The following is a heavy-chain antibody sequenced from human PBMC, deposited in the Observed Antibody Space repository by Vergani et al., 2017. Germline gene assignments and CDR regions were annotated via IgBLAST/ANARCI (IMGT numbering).Heavy chain of an antibody. CDR3: ARYYYDSSGYYYYYYGMDV. CDR2: ISAYNGNT. V-gene: IGHV1-18*04. J-gene: IGHJ6*02. Sequence: QVQLVQSGAEVKKPGASVKVSCKASGYTFTSYGISWVRQAPGXGLEWMGWISAYNGNTNYAQKLQGRVTMTTDTSTSTAYMELRSLRSDDTAVYYCARYYYDSSGYYYYYYGMDVWGQGTTVTVSS. D-gene: IGHD3-22*01. CDR1: GYTFTSYG.